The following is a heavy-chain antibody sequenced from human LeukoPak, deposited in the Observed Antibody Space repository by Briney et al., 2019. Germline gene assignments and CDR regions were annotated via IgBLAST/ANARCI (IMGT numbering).Heavy chain of an antibody. V-gene: IGHV4-39*01. CDR3: ARHSFGVVPYYYYMDV. D-gene: IGHD3-3*01. Sequence: SSETLSLTCTVSGGSISSSSYYWGWIRQPPGKGLEWIGSIYYSGSTYYNPSLKSRVTISVDTSKNQFSLKLSSVTAADTAVYYCARHSFGVVPYYYYMDVWGKGTTVTVSS. CDR1: GGSISSSSYY. J-gene: IGHJ6*03. CDR2: IYYSGST.